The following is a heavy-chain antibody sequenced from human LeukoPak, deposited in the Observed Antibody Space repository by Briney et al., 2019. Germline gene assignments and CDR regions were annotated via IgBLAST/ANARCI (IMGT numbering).Heavy chain of an antibody. D-gene: IGHD5-18*01. Sequence: GGSLRLSCAASGFTFSRYWMHWVRQAPGKGLVWVSRINTDGSSTTYADSVKGRFTISGDNAKNTLYLQMNRLLDEDTAVYYRARDQGYKPDYWGHGTLFTVSS. CDR3: ARDQGYKPDY. V-gene: IGHV3-74*01. CDR1: GFTFSRYW. CDR2: INTDGSST. J-gene: IGHJ4*01.